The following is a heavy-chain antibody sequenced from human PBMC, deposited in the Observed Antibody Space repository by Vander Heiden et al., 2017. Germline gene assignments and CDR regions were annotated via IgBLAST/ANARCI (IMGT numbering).Heavy chain of an antibody. V-gene: IGHV4-4*07. CDR2: IYTGGST. Sequence: QVQLQESGPGLVRPSETLPLTCAVPGGSMGNYYWTWLRQPPGKPLEWLGRIYTGGSTNYNPSLKSRVTMSVATSKNQFSLKLTSVTAADTAVYYCVGNYYDSRGYYFIDSWGQGTLVTVS. J-gene: IGHJ4*02. CDR3: VGNYYDSRGYYFIDS. CDR1: GGSMGNYY. D-gene: IGHD3-22*01.